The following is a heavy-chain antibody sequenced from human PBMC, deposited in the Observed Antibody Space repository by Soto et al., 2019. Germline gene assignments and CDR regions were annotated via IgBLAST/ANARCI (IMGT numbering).Heavy chain of an antibody. Sequence: GGSLRLSCAASGFTFSSYAMSWVRQAPGTGLEWVSAICGSGGSTSYADSVQGRLTISRDNSKNTLYLQMNSLSAEGTAVYYCAKDRGTGYSYGLDYWGQGTLVTVSS. J-gene: IGHJ4*02. CDR3: AKDRGTGYSYGLDY. D-gene: IGHD5-18*01. CDR2: ICGSGGST. CDR1: GFTFSSYA. V-gene: IGHV3-23*01.